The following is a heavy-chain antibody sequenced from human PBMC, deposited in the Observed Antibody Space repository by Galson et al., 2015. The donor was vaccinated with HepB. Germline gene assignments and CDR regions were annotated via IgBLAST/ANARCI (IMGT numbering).Heavy chain of an antibody. CDR1: GGTFSSYA. CDR3: AREKGNVDTGVGLARFEP. CDR2: IIPILAIV. V-gene: IGHV1-69*10. D-gene: IGHD5-18*01. Sequence: SVKVSCKASGGTFSSYAINWVRLAPGRGLEWMGGIIPILAIVNYAQKFQARVTISADTSTGTAYMELSSLRSEDKAVYYCAREKGNVDTGVGLARFEPWGQGNLVTVSS. J-gene: IGHJ5*02.